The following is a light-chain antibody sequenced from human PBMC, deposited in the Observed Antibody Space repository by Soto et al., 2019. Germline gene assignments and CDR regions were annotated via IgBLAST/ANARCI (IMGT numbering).Light chain of an antibody. V-gene: IGKV3-20*01. CDR2: GAS. Sequence: EIVLTQSPGTLSLSPGERATLSCRASQSVSSCYLAWYQQKPGQAPRLLIYGASSRAAVIPDRFSGSGFGTDFTLTISRMEPEDFAVYYCQQYGSSPLTFGGGTKVEIK. J-gene: IGKJ4*01. CDR3: QQYGSSPLT. CDR1: QSVSSCY.